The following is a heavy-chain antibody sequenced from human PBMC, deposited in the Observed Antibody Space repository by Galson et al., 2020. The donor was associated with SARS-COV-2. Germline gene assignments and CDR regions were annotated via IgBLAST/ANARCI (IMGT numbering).Heavy chain of an antibody. Sequence: QLGESLKISCAASGFTFSSYGMHWVRQAPGKGLEWVAVIWYAGSNKYYADSVKGRFTISRDNSKNTLYLQMNSLRAEDTAVYYCAKDLPIFGEWDYMDVWGKGTTVTVTS. CDR2: IWYAGSNK. CDR3: AKDLPIFGEWDYMDV. D-gene: IGHD3-3*01. CDR1: GFTFSSYG. V-gene: IGHV3-33*06. J-gene: IGHJ6*03.